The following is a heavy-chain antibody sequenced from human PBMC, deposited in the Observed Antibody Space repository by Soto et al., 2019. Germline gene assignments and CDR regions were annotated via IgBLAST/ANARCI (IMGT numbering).Heavy chain of an antibody. CDR1: GFTLSSYA. CDR2: ISGSGGST. D-gene: IGHD3-22*01. CDR3: AKDQAVVITYFDY. Sequence: PGGSLRLSCVASGFTLSSYAMSWVRQAPGKGLEWVSAISGSGGSTDYADSVKGRFTLSRDNSKNTLYLQMSSLRAEDTAVYYCAKDQAVVITYFDYWGQGALVTVSS. V-gene: IGHV3-23*01. J-gene: IGHJ4*02.